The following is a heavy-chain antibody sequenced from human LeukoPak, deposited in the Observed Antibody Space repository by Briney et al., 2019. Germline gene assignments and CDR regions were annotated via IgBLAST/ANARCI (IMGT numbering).Heavy chain of an antibody. CDR2: IYYSVST. V-gene: IGHV4-39*01. J-gene: IGHJ4*02. D-gene: IGHD5-18*01. CDR1: GGSITSSTYY. CDR3: GRRKYRFGSAVDY. Sequence: SETLSLTCTVSGGSITSSTYYWAWIRQPPGKGLGWIGSIYYSVSTYYTPSLKSRVTISVDTSKTQSALKLGSVTAADPAGYYCGRRKYRFGSAVDYWGQGTLVTVSS.